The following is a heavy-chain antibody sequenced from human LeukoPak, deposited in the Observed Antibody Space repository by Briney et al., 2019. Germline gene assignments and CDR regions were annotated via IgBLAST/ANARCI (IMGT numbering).Heavy chain of an antibody. CDR1: GFTFSSYD. V-gene: IGHV3-30*18. CDR2: ISYDGSNK. J-gene: IGHJ4*02. Sequence: GGSLRLSCAASGFTFSSYDMHWVRQAPGKGLEWVAVISYDGSNKYYADSVKGRFTISRDNSKNTLYLQMNSLRAEDTAVYYCAKAPKYYFDYWGQGTLVTVSS. CDR3: AKAPKYYFDY.